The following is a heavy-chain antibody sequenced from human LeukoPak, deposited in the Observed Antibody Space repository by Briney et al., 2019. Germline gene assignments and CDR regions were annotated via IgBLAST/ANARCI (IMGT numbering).Heavy chain of an antibody. Sequence: GGSLRLSCAASGFTFSSYSMNWVRQAPGKGLEWVSSISSSSSYIYYADLVKGRFTISRDNAKNSLYLQMNSLRAEDTAVYYCARESSPEDAFDIWGQGTMVTVSS. CDR1: GFTFSSYS. J-gene: IGHJ3*02. CDR3: ARESSPEDAFDI. V-gene: IGHV3-21*01. CDR2: ISSSSSYI.